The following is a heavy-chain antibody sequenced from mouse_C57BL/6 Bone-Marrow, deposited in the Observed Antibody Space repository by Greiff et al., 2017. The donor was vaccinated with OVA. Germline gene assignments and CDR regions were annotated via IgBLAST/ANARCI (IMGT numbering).Heavy chain of an antibody. CDR2: IYPGGGYT. CDR1: GYTFTNYW. Sequence: HLQPSGAELVRPGTSVKMSCKASGYTFTNYWIGWAKQRPGHGLEWIGDIYPGGGYTNYNEKFKGKATLTADKSYSTAYMQFSSLTSEDSAIYYCARWTDYGSSHYAMDYWGQGTSVTVSS. D-gene: IGHD1-1*01. J-gene: IGHJ4*01. CDR3: ARWTDYGSSHYAMDY. V-gene: IGHV1-63*01.